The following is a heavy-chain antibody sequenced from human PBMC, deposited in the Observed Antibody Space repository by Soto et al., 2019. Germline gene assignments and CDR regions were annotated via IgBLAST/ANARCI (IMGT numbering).Heavy chain of an antibody. CDR3: TRVGGYYGDYPNFDY. D-gene: IGHD4-17*01. CDR2: IYYTGST. CDR1: GSSISPFY. J-gene: IGHJ4*02. V-gene: IGHV4-59*01. Sequence: SETLSLTCTVSGSSISPFYWSWIRQPPGKGLEWIGYIYYTGSTKYNPSLKSRVTLSLGTSRNQLSLKLSSVTAADTAVYFCTRVGGYYGDYPNFDYWGPGTLVTVSS.